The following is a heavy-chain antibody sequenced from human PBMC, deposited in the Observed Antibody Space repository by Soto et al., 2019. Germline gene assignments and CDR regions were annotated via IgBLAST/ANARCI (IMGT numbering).Heavy chain of an antibody. CDR1: GGTFSSYA. D-gene: IGHD6-13*01. Sequence: QVQLVQSGAEVKKPGSSVKVSCKASGGTFSSYAISWVRQAPGQGLEWMGGIIPIFGTANYAQKFQGRVSITADESTSTAYTELSSLRSEDTAVYYCARVGVAAAGTPRLDYWGQGTLVPVSS. J-gene: IGHJ4*02. CDR3: ARVGVAAAGTPRLDY. CDR2: IIPIFGTA. V-gene: IGHV1-69*01.